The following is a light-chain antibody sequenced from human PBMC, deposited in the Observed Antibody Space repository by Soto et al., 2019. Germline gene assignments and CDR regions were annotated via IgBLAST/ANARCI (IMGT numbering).Light chain of an antibody. V-gene: IGLV2-14*01. CDR2: EVS. CDR1: SSDVGGYNY. CDR3: SSDTSSSTPYV. J-gene: IGLJ1*01. Sequence: QSVLTQPASVSGSPGQSITISCTGTSSDVGGYNYVSWYQQHPGKAPKLMIYEVSNRPSGVSNRFSGSKSGNTASLTISGLQAEDAADYYCSSDTSSSTPYVFGTGTKVTVL.